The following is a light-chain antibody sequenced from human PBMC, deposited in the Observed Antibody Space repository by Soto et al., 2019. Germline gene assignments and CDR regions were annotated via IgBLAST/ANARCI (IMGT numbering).Light chain of an antibody. CDR1: QTISSW. J-gene: IGKJ1*01. CDR3: QHYNSYSEA. Sequence: DIQMTQSHSTLSASVGDRVTITCRASQTISSWLAWYQQKPGKAPKLLIYKASTLKSGVPSRFSGSGSGTEFTHTISSLQPDDFATYYCQHYNSYSEAFGQGTNVDI. CDR2: KAS. V-gene: IGKV1-5*03.